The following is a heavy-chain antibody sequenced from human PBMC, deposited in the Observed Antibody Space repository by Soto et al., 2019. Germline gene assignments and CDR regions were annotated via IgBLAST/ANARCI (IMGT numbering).Heavy chain of an antibody. Sequence: QVHIVQSGSEVKRPGASVKISCKASGYTFTIHAIHWVRQAPGQGLEWMGWINGGDGETEYSQKLQGRVTLTRDTSTTTVYMDLNTLTSEDTAVYYCARGFYGSADYWGQGTLVTVSS. CDR1: GYTFTIHA. J-gene: IGHJ4*02. V-gene: IGHV1-3*01. CDR2: INGGDGET. CDR3: ARGFYGSADY. D-gene: IGHD3-10*01.